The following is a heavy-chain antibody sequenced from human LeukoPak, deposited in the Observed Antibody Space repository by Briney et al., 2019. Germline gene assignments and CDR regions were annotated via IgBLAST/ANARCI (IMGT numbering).Heavy chain of an antibody. CDR3: ARHPRTLRTLVCVIAGAPDY. CDR2: IYNRGNR. CDR1: GGSISSNSYY. J-gene: IGHJ4*02. V-gene: IGHV4-39*01. Sequence: LETLSLTCTVSGGSISSNSYYWRWIRQPPGKGLECIGAIYNRGNRFYNPSLTSRLTISLDKSNNQSSLKLSSVTAADTAVYYYARHPRTLRTLVCVIAGAPDYWGQGTLVTVSS. D-gene: IGHD3-22*01.